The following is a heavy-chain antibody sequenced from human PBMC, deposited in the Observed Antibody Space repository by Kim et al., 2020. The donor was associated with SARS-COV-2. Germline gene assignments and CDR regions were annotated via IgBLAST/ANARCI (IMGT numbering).Heavy chain of an antibody. CDR2: IYPGDSDT. V-gene: IGHV5-51*01. J-gene: IGHJ6*02. Sequence: GESLKISCKGSGYSFTSYWIGWVRQMPGKGLEWMGIIYPGDSDTRYSPSFQGQVTISADKSISTAYLQWSSLKASDTAMYYCATSKEWFGELTTYYYYGMDVWGQGTTVTVSS. CDR3: ATSKEWFGELTTYYYYGMDV. CDR1: GYSFTSYW. D-gene: IGHD3-10*01.